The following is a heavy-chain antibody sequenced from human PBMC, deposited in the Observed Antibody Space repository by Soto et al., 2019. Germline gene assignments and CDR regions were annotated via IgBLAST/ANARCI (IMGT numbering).Heavy chain of an antibody. CDR3: ARHLPGYFALYFDF. V-gene: IGHV4-59*08. Sequence: SETLSLTCTVSGGSISSYYWSWIRQPPGKGLEWIGYIYYSGSTNYNPSLKSRVTISVDTSKNQFSLKLSSVTAADTAVYYCARHLPGYFALYFDFWGQGILVTVSS. CDR2: IYYSGST. D-gene: IGHD3-22*01. CDR1: GGSISSYY. J-gene: IGHJ4*02.